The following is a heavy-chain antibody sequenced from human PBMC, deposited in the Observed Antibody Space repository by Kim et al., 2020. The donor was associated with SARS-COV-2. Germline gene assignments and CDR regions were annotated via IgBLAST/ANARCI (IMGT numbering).Heavy chain of an antibody. CDR3: ARFAAGFDY. V-gene: IGHV3-30*03. J-gene: IGHJ4*02. CDR2: NK. D-gene: IGHD2-15*01. Sequence: NKYYAVSVKGRFTIARDNSKNTLYPQMSSLRAEDTAVYYCARFAAGFDYWGQGTLVTVSS.